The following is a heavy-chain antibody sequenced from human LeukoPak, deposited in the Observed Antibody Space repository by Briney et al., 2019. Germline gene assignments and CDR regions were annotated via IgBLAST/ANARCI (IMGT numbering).Heavy chain of an antibody. D-gene: IGHD6-13*01. V-gene: IGHV4-59*01. CDR1: GGSISSYY. CDR2: IYYSGST. J-gene: IGHJ6*03. CDR3: ARVSGYSSSWPYYYYYYYMDV. Sequence: KASETLSLTCTVSGGSISSYYWSWIRQPPGKGLEWIGYIYYSGSTNYNPSLKSRVTISVDTSKNQFSLKLSSVTAADTAVYYCARVSGYSSSWPYYYYYYYMDVWGKGTTVTISS.